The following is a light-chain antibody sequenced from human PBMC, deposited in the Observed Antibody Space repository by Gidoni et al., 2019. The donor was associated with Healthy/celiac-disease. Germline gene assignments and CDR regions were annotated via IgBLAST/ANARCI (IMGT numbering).Light chain of an antibody. Sequence: DIVMTQSPLSLPVTPGEPASISCRSSQSLLHSNGYNYLDRYLQKPGQSPQLLIYLGSNRASGVPDRFSGSGSGTDFTLKISRVEAEDVGVYYCMQALQTPFTFGPXTKVDIK. CDR2: LGS. J-gene: IGKJ3*01. CDR3: MQALQTPFT. CDR1: QSLLHSNGYNY. V-gene: IGKV2-28*01.